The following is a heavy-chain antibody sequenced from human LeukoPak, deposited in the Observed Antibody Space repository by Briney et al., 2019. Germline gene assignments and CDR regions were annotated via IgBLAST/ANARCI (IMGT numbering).Heavy chain of an antibody. Sequence: ASVKVSCKASGYTFTGYSLHWVRQAPGQGLEWMGWINPNSGGTNYAQKFQGRVTMTRDTSISTAYMDLSGLRSDDTAVYYCAASLVLSGHGLDLWGQGTTVTVSS. CDR3: AASLVLSGHGLDL. D-gene: IGHD3-16*01. CDR2: INPNSGGT. V-gene: IGHV1-2*02. CDR1: GYTFTGYS. J-gene: IGHJ3*01.